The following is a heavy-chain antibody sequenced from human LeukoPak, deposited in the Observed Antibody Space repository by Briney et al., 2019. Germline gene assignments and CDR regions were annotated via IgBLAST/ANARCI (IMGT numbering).Heavy chain of an antibody. V-gene: IGHV3-23*01. CDR3: ARDDIAVTGMAFDY. CDR2: VSGSGGST. J-gene: IGHJ4*02. D-gene: IGHD6-13*01. Sequence: GGSLRLSCAASGFTFSSYAMSWVRQAPGKGLEWVSAVSGSGGSTYYADSVKGRFTISRDNTKNSLYLQMSSLRAEDTALYYCARDDIAVTGMAFDYWGQGTLVTVSS. CDR1: GFTFSSYA.